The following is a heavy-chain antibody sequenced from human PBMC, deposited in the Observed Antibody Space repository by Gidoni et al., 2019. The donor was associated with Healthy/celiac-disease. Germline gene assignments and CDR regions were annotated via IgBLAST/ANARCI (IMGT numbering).Heavy chain of an antibody. Sequence: QVQLVQSGAEVKKPGASVKVSCKASGYTCTSYDIHWVRQATGQGLEWMGWMNPNSGNTGYAQKFQGRVTMTRNTSISTAYMELSSLRSEDTAVYYCACPPLGNRDYGMDVWGQGTTVTVSS. CDR1: GYTCTSYD. CDR2: MNPNSGNT. J-gene: IGHJ6*02. V-gene: IGHV1-8*01. CDR3: ACPPLGNRDYGMDV. D-gene: IGHD7-27*01.